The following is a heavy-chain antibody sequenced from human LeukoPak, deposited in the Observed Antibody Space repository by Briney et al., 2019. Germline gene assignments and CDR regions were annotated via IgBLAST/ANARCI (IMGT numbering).Heavy chain of an antibody. J-gene: IGHJ5*02. Sequence: PSETLSLTCAVYGGSFSGYYWSWIRQPPGKGLEWIGEINHSGSTNYNPSLKSRVTISVDTSKNQFSLKLSSVTAADTAVYYCARHGVRKYQLLGVTARRWFDPWGQGTLVTVSS. CDR2: INHSGST. V-gene: IGHV4-34*01. D-gene: IGHD2-2*01. CDR1: GGSFSGYY. CDR3: ARHGVRKYQLLGVTARRWFDP.